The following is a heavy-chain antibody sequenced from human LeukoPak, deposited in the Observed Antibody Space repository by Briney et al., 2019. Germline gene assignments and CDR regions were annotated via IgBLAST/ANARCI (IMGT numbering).Heavy chain of an antibody. CDR2: ISYDGSNK. V-gene: IGHV3-30*04. J-gene: IGHJ4*02. CDR1: GFTFSSYA. Sequence: GGSLRLSCAASGFTFSSYAMHWVRQAPGKGLEWVAVISYDGSNKYYADSVKGRFTISRDNSKNTLYLQMNSLGPEDTAVYYCAKDRSTTGTIFYYWGQGTLVTVSS. D-gene: IGHD1-1*01. CDR3: AKDRSTTGTIFYY.